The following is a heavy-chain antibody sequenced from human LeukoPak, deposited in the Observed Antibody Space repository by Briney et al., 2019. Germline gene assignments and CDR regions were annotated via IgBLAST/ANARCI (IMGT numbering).Heavy chain of an antibody. V-gene: IGHV1-3*01. CDR1: GYTFTSYA. CDR3: ATGYTMIVVVTLHY. Sequence: GASVKVSCKASGYTFTSYAMHWVRQAPGQRLEWMGWINAGNGNTKYSQKFQGRVTMTEDTSTDTAYMELSSLRSEDTAVYYCATGYTMIVVVTLHYWGQGTLVTVSS. CDR2: INAGNGNT. D-gene: IGHD3-22*01. J-gene: IGHJ4*02.